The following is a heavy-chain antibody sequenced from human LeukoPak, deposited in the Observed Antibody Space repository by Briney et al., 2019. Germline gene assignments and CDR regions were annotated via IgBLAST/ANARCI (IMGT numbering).Heavy chain of an antibody. Sequence: SETLSLTCTVSGGSISSGSYYWGWIRQPPGKGLEWIGSIYYGGITYYNPSLRSRVTISVDTSKNQFSLKLNSVTAADTAVYYCARIMWLAYYYFDYWGQGTLVAVSS. J-gene: IGHJ4*02. CDR2: IYYGGIT. D-gene: IGHD6-19*01. CDR3: ARIMWLAYYYFDY. CDR1: GGSISSGSYY. V-gene: IGHV4-39*01.